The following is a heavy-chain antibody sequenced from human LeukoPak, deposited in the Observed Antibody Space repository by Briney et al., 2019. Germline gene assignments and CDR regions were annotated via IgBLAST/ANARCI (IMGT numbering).Heavy chain of an antibody. CDR1: GYTFTSYA. CDR3: ARGGSSGSGAFDI. Sequence: GASVKVSCKASGYTFTSYAMHWVRQAPGQRLEWMGWINAGNGNTKYSQKLQGRVTITRDTSASTAYMELSSLRSEDTAVYYCARGGSSGSGAFDIWGQGTMVTVSS. D-gene: IGHD6-19*01. V-gene: IGHV1-3*01. CDR2: INAGNGNT. J-gene: IGHJ3*02.